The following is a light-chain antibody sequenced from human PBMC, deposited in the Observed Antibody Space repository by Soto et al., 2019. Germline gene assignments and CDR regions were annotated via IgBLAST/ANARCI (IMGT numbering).Light chain of an antibody. Sequence: QSALTQPASVSGSPGQSIAISCTGTSSDVGGYNLVSWYQQHPDTAPKLLIYDVSKRPSGVSNRFSGSKSGTTASLTISGLQAEDEADYYCASYTTSDTEVFGTGTKLTVL. CDR2: DVS. CDR3: ASYTTSDTEV. CDR1: SSDVGGYNL. V-gene: IGLV2-14*01. J-gene: IGLJ1*01.